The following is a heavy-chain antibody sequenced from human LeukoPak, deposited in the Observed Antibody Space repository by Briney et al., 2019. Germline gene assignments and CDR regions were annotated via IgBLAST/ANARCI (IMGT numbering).Heavy chain of an antibody. CDR1: GGSISSGSYY. D-gene: IGHD3-22*01. Sequence: PSETLSLTCTVSGGSISSGSYYWSWIRQPAGKGLERIGRIYTSGSTNYNPSLKSRVTISVDTSKNQFSLKLSSVTAADTAVYYCAMGAYYYDSSGYYQIDYWGEGTLVTVSS. CDR3: AMGAYYYDSSGYYQIDY. CDR2: IYTSGST. V-gene: IGHV4-61*02. J-gene: IGHJ4*02.